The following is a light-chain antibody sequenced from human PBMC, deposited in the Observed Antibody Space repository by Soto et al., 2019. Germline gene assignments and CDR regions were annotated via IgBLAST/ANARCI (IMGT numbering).Light chain of an antibody. Sequence: DTLMTQSPDSMTVPLRLRATINCKSGETLLYSSNNRNYLAWYQQRPGQPPKLLIYRASTRESGVPDRFSGSGSGTDFTLTISSLQAEDVAVYYCHQYYSSPVTVGGGTKVDI. J-gene: IGKJ4*01. CDR1: ETLLYSSNNRNY. CDR2: RAS. V-gene: IGKV4-1*01. CDR3: HQYYSSPVT.